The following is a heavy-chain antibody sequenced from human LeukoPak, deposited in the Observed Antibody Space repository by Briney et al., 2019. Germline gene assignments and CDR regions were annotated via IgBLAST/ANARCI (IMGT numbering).Heavy chain of an antibody. D-gene: IGHD3-22*01. CDR2: ISYDGSNK. V-gene: IGHV3-30-3*01. CDR3: ARASPYDSSGSTRDAFDI. J-gene: IGHJ3*02. CDR1: GFTFSSYA. Sequence: QSGGSLRLSCAASGFTFSSYAMHWVRQAPGKGLEWVAVISYDGSNKYYADSVKGRFTISRDNPKNTLYLQMNSLRAEDTAVYYCARASPYDSSGSTRDAFDIWGQGTMVTVSS.